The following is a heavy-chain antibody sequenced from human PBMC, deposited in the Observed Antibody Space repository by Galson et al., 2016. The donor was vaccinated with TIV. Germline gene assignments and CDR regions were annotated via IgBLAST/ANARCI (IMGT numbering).Heavy chain of an antibody. V-gene: IGHV1-8*02. Sequence: SVKVSCKASGYSFINHDINWVRQATGQGLEWMGWMNPYSGNTGYAQKFQGRVTMTRNTAISTAYMELDSLTSEDTAVYYCGIAAGGVTNYYYYMDVWGKGTTVTVSS. CDR2: MNPYSGNT. CDR3: GIAAGGVTNYYYYMDV. J-gene: IGHJ6*03. D-gene: IGHD6-13*01. CDR1: GYSFINHD.